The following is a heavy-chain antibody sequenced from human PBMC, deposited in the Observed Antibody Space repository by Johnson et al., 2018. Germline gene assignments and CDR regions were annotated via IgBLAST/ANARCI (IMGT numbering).Heavy chain of an antibody. Sequence: QVQLVESGGGVVQPGRSLRLSCAASGLTFSSYGMHWVRQAPGKGLEWGAIISYDGSNEYYTDSVKGRFTISRANSKNTVYLQMISLRAKDTAVYYCAKELEVGSGSALYIWVQWTMVTVSS. CDR1: GLTFSSYG. D-gene: IGHD1-1*01. CDR3: AKELEVGSGSALYI. J-gene: IGHJ3*02. CDR2: ISYDGSNE. V-gene: IGHV3-30*18.